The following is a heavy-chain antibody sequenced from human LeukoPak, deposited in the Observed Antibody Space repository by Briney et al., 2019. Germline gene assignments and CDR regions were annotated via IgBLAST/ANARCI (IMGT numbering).Heavy chain of an antibody. D-gene: IGHD6-19*01. V-gene: IGHV3-13*05. J-gene: IGHJ6*04. CDR1: GFTFSSYD. CDR3: ARGPHYSSGGNYYYYYGMDV. CDR2: IGTAGDP. Sequence: GGSLRLSCAASGFTFSSYDMHWVRQATGKGLEWVSAIGTAGDPYYPGSVKGRFTISRENAKNSLYLQMNSLRAGDTAVYYCARGPHYSSGGNYYYYYGMDVWGKGTTVTVSS.